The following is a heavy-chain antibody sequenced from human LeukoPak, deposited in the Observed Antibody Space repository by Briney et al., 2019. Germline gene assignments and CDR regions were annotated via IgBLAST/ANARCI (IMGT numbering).Heavy chain of an antibody. CDR2: FDPEDGET. V-gene: IGHV1-24*01. D-gene: IGHD1-26*01. CDR3: ATGERLGLFDY. CDR1: GYTLTELS. J-gene: IGHJ4*02. Sequence: ASVKVSCKVSGYTLTELSMHWVRQAPGKGLEWMGGFDPEDGETIYAQKFQGRVTMTGDTSTDTAYMELSSLRSEDTAVYYCATGERLGLFDYWGQGTLVTVSS.